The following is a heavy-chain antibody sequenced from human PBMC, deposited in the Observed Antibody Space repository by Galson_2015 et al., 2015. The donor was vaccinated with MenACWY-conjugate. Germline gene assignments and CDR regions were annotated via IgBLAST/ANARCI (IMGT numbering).Heavy chain of an antibody. J-gene: IGHJ3*02. CDR2: IYYSGST. D-gene: IGHD3-22*01. CDR1: GGSISSYY. Sequence: SETLSLTCTVSGGSISSYYWSWIRQPPGKGLEWIGYIYYSGSTNYNPSLKSRVTISVDRSKNQFSLKLSSVTAADTAVYYCARAGGRPTRYYYDSLPVDFDIWGQGTMVTVSS. V-gene: IGHV4-59*12. CDR3: ARAGGRPTRYYYDSLPVDFDI.